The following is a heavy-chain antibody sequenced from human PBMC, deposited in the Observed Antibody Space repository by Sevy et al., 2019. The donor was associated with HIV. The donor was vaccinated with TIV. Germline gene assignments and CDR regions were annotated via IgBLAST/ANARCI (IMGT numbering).Heavy chain of an antibody. Sequence: SETLSLTCTVSGGSISSSSYYWGWIRQPPGKGLEWIGSIYYSGSTYYNPSLKSRVTISVDTSKNQFSLRLSSVTAADTAVYYCGSPRDYYDSSGYYAWGQGTLVTVSS. CDR3: GSPRDYYDSSGYYA. CDR2: IYYSGST. D-gene: IGHD3-22*01. J-gene: IGHJ5*02. CDR1: GGSISSSSYY. V-gene: IGHV4-39*01.